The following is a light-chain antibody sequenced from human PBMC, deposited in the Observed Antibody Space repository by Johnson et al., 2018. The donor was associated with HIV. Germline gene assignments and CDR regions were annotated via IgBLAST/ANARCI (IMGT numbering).Light chain of an antibody. CDR3: GTWDSSLSAGV. J-gene: IGLJ1*01. CDR1: SFNIGNNY. CDR2: ENN. Sequence: QSVLTQPPSVSAAPGQKVTISCSGSSFNIGNNYVSWFQHLPGTAPKLLIYENNKRPSGIPDRFSASKSGTSATLGITGLQTGDEADYYCGTWDSSLSAGVFGTGTQVTVL. V-gene: IGLV1-51*02.